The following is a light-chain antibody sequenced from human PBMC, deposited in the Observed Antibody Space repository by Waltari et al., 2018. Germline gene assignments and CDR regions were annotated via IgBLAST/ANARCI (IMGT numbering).Light chain of an antibody. CDR1: ALPKKN. CDR2: DDN. J-gene: IGLJ2*01. Sequence: SHELTQPPSVSVSPRQTATSTCAGDALPKKNAFWYQQKSGQAPVLIIYDDNTRPSGIPERFSGSSSGTMATLTISGAQVEDEADYYCYSTDSTGNHVVFGGGTKLTVL. V-gene: IGLV3-10*01. CDR3: YSTDSTGNHVV.